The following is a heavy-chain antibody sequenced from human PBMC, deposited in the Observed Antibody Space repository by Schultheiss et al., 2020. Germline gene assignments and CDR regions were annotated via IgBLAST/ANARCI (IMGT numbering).Heavy chain of an antibody. CDR2: ISSSGSTI. CDR3: ARDRSNAARGWFDP. D-gene: IGHD6-6*01. CDR1: GFTFSDYY. J-gene: IGHJ5*02. V-gene: IGHV3-11*04. Sequence: GGSLRLSCAASGFTFSDYYMSWIRQAPGKGLEWVSYISSSGSTIYYADSVKGRFTISRDNAKNTLYLQMNSLRAEDTAVYYCARDRSNAARGWFDPWGQGTLVTVS.